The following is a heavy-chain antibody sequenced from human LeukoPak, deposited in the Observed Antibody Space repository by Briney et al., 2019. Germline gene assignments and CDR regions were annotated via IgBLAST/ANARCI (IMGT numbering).Heavy chain of an antibody. D-gene: IGHD6-19*01. J-gene: IGHJ4*02. V-gene: IGHV4-30-2*01. CDR3: ARLTYSSGWYLFDH. CDR1: GGSISSGGYS. Sequence: SETLSLTCAVSGGSISSGGYSWSWIRQPPGKGLEWIGYIYHSGSTYYTPSLKSRVTISVDRPKPQFSLKLRSVPAADTAVYYCARLTYSSGWYLFDHWGQGTLVTVSS. CDR2: IYHSGST.